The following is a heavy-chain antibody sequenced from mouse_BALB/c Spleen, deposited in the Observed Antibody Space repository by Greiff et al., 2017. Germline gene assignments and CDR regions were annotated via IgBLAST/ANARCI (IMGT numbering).Heavy chain of an antibody. CDR3: ARADYYGSSYEGVDY. CDR1: GFNIKDTY. J-gene: IGHJ2*01. D-gene: IGHD1-1*01. Sequence: EVQLQQSGAELVKPGASVKLSCTASGFNIKDTYMHWVKQRPEQGLEWIGRIDPANGNTKYDPKFQGKATITADTSSNTAYLQLSSLTSEDTAVYYCARADYYGSSYEGVDYWGQGTTLTVSS. CDR2: IDPANGNT. V-gene: IGHV14-3*02.